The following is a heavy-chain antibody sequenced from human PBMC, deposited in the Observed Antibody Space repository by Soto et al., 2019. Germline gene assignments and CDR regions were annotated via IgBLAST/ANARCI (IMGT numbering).Heavy chain of an antibody. CDR3: ARVPGALKSGWFRP. V-gene: IGHV3-21*01. J-gene: IGHJ5*02. CDR2: ISSASSFI. Sequence: EVQLVESGGGLVKPGGSLRLSCAASGFTFSTYSMAWVRQAPGRGLEWVSSISSASSFIHYADSLKGRFTISRDNAKNSLFLQMNSLRAEDTAVYYCARVPGALKSGWFRPWGQGTLVTVSS. CDR1: GFTFSTYS.